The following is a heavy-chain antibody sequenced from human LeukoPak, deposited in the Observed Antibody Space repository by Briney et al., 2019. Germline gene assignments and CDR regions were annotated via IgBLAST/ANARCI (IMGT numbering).Heavy chain of an antibody. J-gene: IGHJ5*02. Sequence: SETLSLTCTVSGGPISSYYWSWIRQPPGKGLEWIGYIYYSGSTNYNPSLKSRVTISVDTSKNQFSLKLSSVTAADTAVYYCAKVQGKSRFDPWGQGTLVTVSS. CDR3: AKVQGKSRFDP. CDR2: IYYSGST. CDR1: GGPISSYY. V-gene: IGHV4-59*01.